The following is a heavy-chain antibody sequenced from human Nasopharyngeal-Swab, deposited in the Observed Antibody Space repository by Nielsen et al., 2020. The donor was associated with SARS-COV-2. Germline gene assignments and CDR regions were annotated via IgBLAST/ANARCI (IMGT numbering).Heavy chain of an antibody. J-gene: IGHJ4*02. CDR2: IYYSGST. CDR3: ATTSARSLWQWQITGVYFDY. CDR1: GGSISSSSYY. D-gene: IGHD6-19*01. Sequence: SETLSLTCTVSGGSISSSSYYWGWIRQPPGKGLEWIGSIYYSGSTYYNPSLKSRVTISVDTSKNQFSLKLSSVTAADTAVYYCATTSARSLWQWQITGVYFDYWGQGTLFTVSS. V-gene: IGHV4-39*07.